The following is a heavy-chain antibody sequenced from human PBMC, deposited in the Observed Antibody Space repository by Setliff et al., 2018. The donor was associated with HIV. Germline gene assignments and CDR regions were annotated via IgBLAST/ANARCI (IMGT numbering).Heavy chain of an antibody. Sequence: SETLSLTCAVHGGPLTDHYWNWIRQSPGKGLEWIAEVHHTGYLNYNPSLKSRVTISRDPSTKQFSLKMTSMTAADTAVYYCARILVAAAGTGFDPWGQGILVTVSS. CDR2: VHHTGYL. J-gene: IGHJ5*02. CDR1: GGPLTDHY. V-gene: IGHV4-34*01. D-gene: IGHD6-13*01. CDR3: ARILVAAAGTGFDP.